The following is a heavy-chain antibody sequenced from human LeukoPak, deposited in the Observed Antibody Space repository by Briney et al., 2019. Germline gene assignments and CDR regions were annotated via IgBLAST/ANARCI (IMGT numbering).Heavy chain of an antibody. CDR3: ARESGGNTPYYFDY. V-gene: IGHV3-30*04. J-gene: IGHJ4*02. CDR1: EFTFSSFA. D-gene: IGHD2-2*02. Sequence: PGRSLRLSCAASEFTFSSFALHWVRQAPGKGLEWVAVISYEDGSNKYYADSVKGRFTISRDNSKHTVYLQMNSLRTEDTAVYYCARESGGNTPYYFDYWGQGTLVTVSS. CDR2: ISYEDGSNK.